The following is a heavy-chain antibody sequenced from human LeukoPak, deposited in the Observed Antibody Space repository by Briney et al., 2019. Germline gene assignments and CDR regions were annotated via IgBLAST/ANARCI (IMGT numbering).Heavy chain of an antibody. D-gene: IGHD3-10*01. V-gene: IGHV4-59*12. CDR2: IYYSGST. CDR1: GGSISRYY. CDR3: ARESMVRGVTLFDY. J-gene: IGHJ4*02. Sequence: PSETLSLTCTVSGGSISRYYWSWIRQPPGKGLEWIGYIYYSGSTKYNPSLKSRVTISVDTSKNQFSLELSSVTAADTAVYYCARESMVRGVTLFDYWGQGALVTVSS.